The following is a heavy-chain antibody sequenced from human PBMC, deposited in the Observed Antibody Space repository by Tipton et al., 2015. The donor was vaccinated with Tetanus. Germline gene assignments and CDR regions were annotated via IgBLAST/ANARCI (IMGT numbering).Heavy chain of an antibody. CDR1: GFSFSTFW. CDR2: IKEDGSET. CDR3: ARDFSYYFDSKSGFDY. J-gene: IGHJ4*02. Sequence: GSLRLSCEGSGFSFSTFWMTWVRQAPGKGLEWVATIKEDGSETYYVDSVKGRFTISRDNAKNSLYLQMNSLRDEDTAVYYCARDFSYYFDSKSGFDYWGQGTLVTVSS. D-gene: IGHD3-22*01. V-gene: IGHV3-7*01.